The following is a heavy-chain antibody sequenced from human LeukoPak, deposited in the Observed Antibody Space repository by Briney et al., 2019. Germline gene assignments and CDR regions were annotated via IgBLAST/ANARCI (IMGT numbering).Heavy chain of an antibody. CDR2: ISGSGGST. V-gene: IGHV3-23*01. CDR1: GFTFSKFP. D-gene: IGHD4-23*01. CDR3: AKVMDYGGLSHAFDI. J-gene: IGHJ3*02. Sequence: GGSLRLSCAASGFTFSKFPMGWVRQAPGKGLEWVSAISGSGGSTYYADSVKGRFTISRDNSKNTLYLQMNSLRAEDTAVYYCAKVMDYGGLSHAFDIWGQGTMVTVSS.